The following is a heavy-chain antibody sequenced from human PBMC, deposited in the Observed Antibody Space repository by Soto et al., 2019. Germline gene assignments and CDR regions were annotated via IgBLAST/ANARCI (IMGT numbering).Heavy chain of an antibody. CDR2: INPNSGGT. CDR1: GYTFTGYY. Sequence: ASVKVSCKASGYTFTGYYMHWVRQAPGQGLEWMGWINPNSGGTNYAQNFQGRVTMTRDTSISTAYMELSRLRSDDTAVYYCARAPLPGYSIHFASWGQGTLVTVSS. J-gene: IGHJ4*02. CDR3: ARAPLPGYSIHFAS. D-gene: IGHD2-15*01. V-gene: IGHV1-2*02.